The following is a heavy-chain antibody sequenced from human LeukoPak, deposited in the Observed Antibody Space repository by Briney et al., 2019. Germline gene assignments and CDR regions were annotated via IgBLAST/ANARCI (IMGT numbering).Heavy chain of an antibody. V-gene: IGHV3-23*01. CDR3: AKDEGLRYFDWLLPFDY. J-gene: IGHJ4*02. CDR1: GFTFSSYA. D-gene: IGHD3-9*01. CDR2: ISGSGGST. Sequence: GGSLRLSCAASGFTFSSYAMSWVRQAPGKGLEWVSDISGSGGSTYYADSVRGRFTISRDNSKNTLYLQMNSLRAEDTAVYYCAKDEGLRYFDWLLPFDYWGQGTLVTVSS.